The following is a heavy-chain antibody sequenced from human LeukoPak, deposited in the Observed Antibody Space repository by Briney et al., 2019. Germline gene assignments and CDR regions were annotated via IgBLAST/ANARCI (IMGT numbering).Heavy chain of an antibody. CDR2: IWYDGSNK. V-gene: IGHV3-33*01. CDR1: GFTFSSYG. Sequence: PGGSLRLSCAASGFTFSSYGMHWVRQAPGKGLEWVAVIWYDGSNKYYTDSVKGRFTISRDNSRNTLYPQMNSLRAEDTAVYYCARGQYSPDYWGQGTLVTVSS. CDR3: ARGQYSPDY. D-gene: IGHD2-15*01. J-gene: IGHJ4*02.